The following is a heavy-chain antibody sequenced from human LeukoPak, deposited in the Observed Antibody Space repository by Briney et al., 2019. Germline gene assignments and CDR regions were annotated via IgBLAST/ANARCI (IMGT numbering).Heavy chain of an antibody. J-gene: IGHJ4*02. V-gene: IGHV3-7*01. D-gene: IGHD2-15*01. CDR2: IKQDGSEK. Sequence: GGSLRLSCAATGFTFSSYWMTWVRQAPGKGLEWVANIKQDGSEKYYVDSVKGRFTISRDNAKNSLYLQMNNLRAEDTAVYYCARDVGSFDYWGQGTLVTVSS. CDR1: GFTFSSYW. CDR3: ARDVGSFDY.